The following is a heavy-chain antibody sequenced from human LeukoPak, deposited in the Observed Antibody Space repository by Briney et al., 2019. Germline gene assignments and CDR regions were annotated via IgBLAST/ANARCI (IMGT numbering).Heavy chain of an antibody. D-gene: IGHD3-10*01. Sequence: SETLSLICNVSGASISSSSYYWGWIRQPPGKGLEWIGTSGSTYYNPSLKSRVTISVDTSKNQFSLKLSSVTAADTAVYYCARQGGSGRSYDYWGQGTLVTVSS. CDR2: SGST. CDR1: GASISSSSYY. V-gene: IGHV4-39*01. J-gene: IGHJ4*02. CDR3: ARQGGSGRSYDY.